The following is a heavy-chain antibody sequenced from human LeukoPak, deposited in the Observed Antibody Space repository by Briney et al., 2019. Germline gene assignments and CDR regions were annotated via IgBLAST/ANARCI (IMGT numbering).Heavy chain of an antibody. Sequence: GGSLRLSCGASAFSFSNAWMSWFRQAPGKGLEWVGRIKSKTDGETADYAAPVKGRFTISRDDSKNTLYLQINSLKTEDTAMYYCDTGRGYRTSWLAFVFWGQGTLVTVSS. V-gene: IGHV3-15*01. D-gene: IGHD6-13*01. J-gene: IGHJ3*01. CDR2: IKSKTDGETA. CDR3: DTGRGYRTSWLAFVF. CDR1: AFSFSNAW.